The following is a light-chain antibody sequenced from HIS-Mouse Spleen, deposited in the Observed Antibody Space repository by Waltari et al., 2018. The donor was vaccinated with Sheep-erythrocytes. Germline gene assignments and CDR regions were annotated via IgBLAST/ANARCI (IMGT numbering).Light chain of an antibody. V-gene: IGKV2-30*01. CDR1: QSLVNSDGNTY. J-gene: IGKJ2*01. CDR3: MQGTHWPPYT. Sequence: DVVMTQSPLSLPVTLGQPASISCRSSQSLVNSDGNTYLNWFQQRPGQSPRRLIYKVSNRDSGVPDRLSGSGSGTDFTLKISRVEAEDVGVYYCMQGTHWPPYTFGQGTKLEIK. CDR2: KVS.